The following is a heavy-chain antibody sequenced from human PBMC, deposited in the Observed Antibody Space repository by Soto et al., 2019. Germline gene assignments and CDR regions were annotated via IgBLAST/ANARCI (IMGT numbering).Heavy chain of an antibody. J-gene: IGHJ6*02. CDR2: IYYSGST. CDR3: ARDRRPDSSGYFYSSRSQSYYYGMDV. CDR1: GGSISSGDYY. V-gene: IGHV4-30-4*01. D-gene: IGHD3-22*01. Sequence: SETLSLTCTVSGGSISSGDYYWSWIRQPPGKGLEWIGYIYYSGSTYYNPSLKSRVTISVDTSKNQFSPKLSSVTAADTAVYYCARDRRPDSSGYFYSSRSQSYYYGMDVWGQGTTVTVSS.